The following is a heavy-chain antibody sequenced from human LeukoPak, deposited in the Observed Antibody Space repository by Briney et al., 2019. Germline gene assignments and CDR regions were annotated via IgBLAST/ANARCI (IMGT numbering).Heavy chain of an antibody. V-gene: IGHV3-33*01. Sequence: GGSLRLSCAASGCSYSSYGFHWVRQAPGKGLEWVAIIWYDGSNKYYADSVKGRFTISRDNSKNKLYLPMNSLRAEDTALYYCARVAAGTYWFDPWGQGTLVTVSS. CDR3: ARVAAGTYWFDP. CDR2: IWYDGSNK. J-gene: IGHJ5*02. D-gene: IGHD6-13*01. CDR1: GCSYSSYG.